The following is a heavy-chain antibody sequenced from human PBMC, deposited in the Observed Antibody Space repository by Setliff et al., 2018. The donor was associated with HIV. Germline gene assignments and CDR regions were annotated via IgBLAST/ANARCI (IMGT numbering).Heavy chain of an antibody. CDR3: ARDLRWYDSSGSHDAFDI. V-gene: IGHV3-30*03. Sequence: GGSLRLSCAASGFTFSPYWMHWVRQAPGKGLEWVAIISSDGGNKFYADSVKGRFTISRDNAKNSLYLQMNSLRAEDTAVYYCARDLRWYDSSGSHDAFDIWGQGTMVTVSS. CDR1: GFTFSPYW. D-gene: IGHD3-22*01. CDR2: ISSDGGNK. J-gene: IGHJ3*02.